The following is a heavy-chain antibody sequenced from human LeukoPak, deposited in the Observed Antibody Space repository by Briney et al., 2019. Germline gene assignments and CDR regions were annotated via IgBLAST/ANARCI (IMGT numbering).Heavy chain of an antibody. D-gene: IGHD3-16*02. CDR1: GFIFSSYA. CDR2: ISGSGGST. J-gene: IGHJ4*02. CDR3: VELSSYYFDY. V-gene: IGHV3-23*01. Sequence: GGSLRLSCAASGFIFSSYAMSWVRQAPGKGLEWVSAISGSGGSTYYADSVKGRFTISRDNSKNTLYLQMNSLRAEDTAVYYWVELSSYYFDYWGQGTLVTVSS.